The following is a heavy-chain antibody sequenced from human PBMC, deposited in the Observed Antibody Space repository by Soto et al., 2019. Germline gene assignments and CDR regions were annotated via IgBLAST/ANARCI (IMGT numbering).Heavy chain of an antibody. CDR2: IFSNDEK. CDR3: ARNDILTGPFDY. D-gene: IGHD3-9*01. Sequence: SGPTLVNPTETLTLTCTVSGFSLSNARMGVSWIRQPPGKALEWLAHIFSNDEKSYSTSLKSRLPISKDTSKSQVVLTMTNMDPVDTATYYCARNDILTGPFDYWGQGTLVTVSS. CDR1: GFSLSNARMG. J-gene: IGHJ4*02. V-gene: IGHV2-26*01.